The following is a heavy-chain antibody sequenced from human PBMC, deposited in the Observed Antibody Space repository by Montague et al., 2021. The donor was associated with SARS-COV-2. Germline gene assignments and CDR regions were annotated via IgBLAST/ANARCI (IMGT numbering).Heavy chain of an antibody. CDR3: ARGGGYCSGGSCYYWFDP. D-gene: IGHD2-15*01. V-gene: IGHV4-59*11. CDR1: GGSISGHY. CDR2: FDHSGNT. Sequence: SETLSLTCSVSGGSISGHYWSWIRQPPGKGLEWIGNFDHSGNTKYNPSLKSRATISVDTSKNQFALRLSSVTATDTAVYYCARGGGYCSGGSCYYWFDPWGQGTLVTVSS. J-gene: IGHJ5*02.